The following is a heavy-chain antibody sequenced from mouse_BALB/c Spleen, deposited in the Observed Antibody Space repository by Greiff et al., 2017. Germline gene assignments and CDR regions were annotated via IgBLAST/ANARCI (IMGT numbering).Heavy chain of an antibody. D-gene: IGHD3-1*01. J-gene: IGHJ4*01. V-gene: IGHV5-4*02. CDR2: ISDGGSYT. CDR1: GFTFSDYY. Sequence: EVQRVESGGGLVKPGGSLKLSCAASGFTFSDYYMYWVRQTPEKRLEWVATISDGGSYTYYPDSVKGRFTISRDNAKNNLYLQMSSLKSEDTAMYYCARDGGLPYYYAMDDWGQGTSVTVSS. CDR3: ARDGGLPYYYAMDD.